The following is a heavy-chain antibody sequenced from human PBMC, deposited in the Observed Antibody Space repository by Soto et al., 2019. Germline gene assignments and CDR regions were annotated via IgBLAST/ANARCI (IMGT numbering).Heavy chain of an antibody. CDR3: AISADILTGSYTFDF. J-gene: IGHJ4*02. D-gene: IGHD3-9*01. CDR1: GGTFSSYT. Sequence: WASVKVSCKASGGTFSSYTISWVRQAPGQGLEWMGRIIPILGIANYAQKFQGRVTITADKSTSTAYMELSSLRSEDTAVYYCAISADILTGSYTFDFWGPGTLVTLFS. CDR2: IIPILGIA. V-gene: IGHV1-69*02.